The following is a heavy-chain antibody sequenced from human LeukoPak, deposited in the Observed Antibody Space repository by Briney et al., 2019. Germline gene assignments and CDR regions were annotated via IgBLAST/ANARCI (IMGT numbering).Heavy chain of an antibody. CDR2: IYYSGST. Sequence: SETLSLTCTVSGGSISSYYWSWIRQPPGKGLEWIGYIYYSGSTNYNPSLKSRVIISVDTSKNQFSLKLSSVTAAETAVYYCARLEQYYYYYMDVWGKGTTVTVSS. CDR1: GGSISSYY. J-gene: IGHJ6*03. D-gene: IGHD5-24*01. V-gene: IGHV4-59*01. CDR3: ARLEQYYYYYMDV.